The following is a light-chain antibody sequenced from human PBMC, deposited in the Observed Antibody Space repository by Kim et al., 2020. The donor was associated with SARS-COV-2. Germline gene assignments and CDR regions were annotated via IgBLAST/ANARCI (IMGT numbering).Light chain of an antibody. CDR3: QQRSNLPPWT. V-gene: IGKV3-11*01. J-gene: IGKJ1*01. Sequence: SPGERAPLSCRASQSVSSDVAWYRQKPGQAPRLLIYDASNTATGIPARFSGSGAGTDFTLTISSLEPEDFAVYYCQQRSNLPPWTFGEGTKVDIK. CDR1: QSVSSD. CDR2: DAS.